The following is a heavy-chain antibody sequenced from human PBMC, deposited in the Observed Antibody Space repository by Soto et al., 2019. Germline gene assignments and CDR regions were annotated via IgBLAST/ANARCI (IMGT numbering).Heavy chain of an antibody. CDR2: ISYDGSNK. V-gene: IGHV3-30-3*01. J-gene: IGHJ6*02. CDR3: ARAYNGYYYGMDV. Sequence: PGGSLRLSCAASGFTFSSYAMHWVRQAPGKGLEWVAVISYDGSNKYYADSVKGRFTISRDNSKNTLYLQMNSLRAEDTAVYYCARAYNGYYYGMDVWGQGTTVTVSS. CDR1: GFTFSSYA. D-gene: IGHD1-20*01.